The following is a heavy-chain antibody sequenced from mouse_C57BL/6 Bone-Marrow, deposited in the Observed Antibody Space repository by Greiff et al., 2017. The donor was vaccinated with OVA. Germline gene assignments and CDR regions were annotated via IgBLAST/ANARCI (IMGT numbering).Heavy chain of an antibody. CDR1: GYTFTSYW. J-gene: IGHJ2*01. D-gene: IGHD2-2*01. Sequence: VQLQQPGAELVKPGASVKMSCKASGYTFTSYWITWVKQRPGQGLEWIGDIYPGSGSTNYNEKFKSKATLTVDTSSSTAYMQLSSLTSEDSAVYYWARGWLRRGYFDYWGQGTTLTVSS. CDR3: ARGWLRRGYFDY. V-gene: IGHV1-55*01. CDR2: IYPGSGST.